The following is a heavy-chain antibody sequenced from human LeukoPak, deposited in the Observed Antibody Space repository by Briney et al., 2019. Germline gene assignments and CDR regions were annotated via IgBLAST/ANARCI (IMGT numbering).Heavy chain of an antibody. CDR1: GYSFTSYW. CDR2: IYPGDSDT. J-gene: IGHJ4*02. Sequence: GESLQISCQGSGYSFTSYWIGWVRQMPGKGLAWMGIIYPGDSDTRYSPSFQGEVTISADKSISTAFLQWSSLKASDTAMYYCARQGGPESSFFDYWGQGTLVTVSS. V-gene: IGHV5-51*01. D-gene: IGHD3-16*01. CDR3: ARQGGPESSFFDY.